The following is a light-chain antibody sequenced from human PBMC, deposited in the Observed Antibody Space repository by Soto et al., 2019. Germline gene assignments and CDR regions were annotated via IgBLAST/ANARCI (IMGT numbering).Light chain of an antibody. J-gene: IGKJ4*01. CDR1: QSVSSN. Sequence: EVVMRQSPATLSVSPGERATLSCRASQSVSSNLAWYQQTPGQAPRLLIYDASNRATGIPARFSGSGSGTDFTLTISSLEPEDIAVYYCQQRSNWRVTFGGGTKVDIK. V-gene: IGKV3-11*01. CDR2: DAS. CDR3: QQRSNWRVT.